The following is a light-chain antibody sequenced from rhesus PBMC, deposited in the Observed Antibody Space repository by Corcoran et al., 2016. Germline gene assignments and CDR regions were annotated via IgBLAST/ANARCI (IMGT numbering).Light chain of an antibody. V-gene: IGKV1-66*01. CDR3: QQYNDSPPT. Sequence: DIQMTQSPSSLSASVGDRVTITCRASQGINYYLSWYQQQPGQAPKPLISYASSFAAGVPSRFSGSGSGTDYIITIRSLQPEDIATYYCQQYNDSPPTFGGGTKVEIK. CDR2: YAS. J-gene: IGKJ4*01. CDR1: QGINYY.